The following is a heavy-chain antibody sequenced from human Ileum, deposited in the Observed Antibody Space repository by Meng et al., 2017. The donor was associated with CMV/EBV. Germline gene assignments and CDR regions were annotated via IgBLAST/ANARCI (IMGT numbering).Heavy chain of an antibody. CDR1: VCAPSTGDSF. CDR3: ARGWEWFDL. Sequence: TSPVSVCAPSTGDSFWSGLRRPPGKGLDGSGDTSYSVATRYIPTLKSRVTISLDTHNNELSTKLNAVSEAATAVYYCARGWEWFDLWGQGTLVTVSS. CDR2: TSYSVAT. V-gene: IGHV4-61*08. D-gene: IGHD1-26*01. J-gene: IGHJ5*02.